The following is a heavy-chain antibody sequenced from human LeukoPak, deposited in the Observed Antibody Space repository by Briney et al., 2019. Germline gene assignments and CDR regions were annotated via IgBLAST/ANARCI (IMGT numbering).Heavy chain of an antibody. V-gene: IGHV4-59*12. CDR2: IYYSGST. CDR3: ARGLDCSGGSCYSDGMDV. Sequence: SETLSLTCTVSGGSISSYYWSWIRQPPGKGLEWIGYIYYSGSTNYNPSLKSRVTISVDTSKNQFSLKLSSVTAADTAVYYCARGLDCSGGSCYSDGMDVWGQGTTVTVSS. J-gene: IGHJ6*02. CDR1: GGSISSYY. D-gene: IGHD2-15*01.